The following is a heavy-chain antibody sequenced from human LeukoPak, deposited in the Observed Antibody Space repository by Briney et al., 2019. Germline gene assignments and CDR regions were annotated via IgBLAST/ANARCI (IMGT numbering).Heavy chain of an antibody. V-gene: IGHV1-2*02. CDR3: ASFGYYDSSTYRYYYGMDV. CDR1: GYVFVAYY. D-gene: IGHD3-22*01. J-gene: IGHJ6*02. CDR2: INPNSGDT. Sequence: ASVRVSCKTSGYVFVAYYMHWVRQAPGQGLEWVGWINPNSGDTNYAQKFQGRVTLTRDTSISAAYMDLSRLRSDDTAVYYCASFGYYDSSTYRYYYGMDVWGQGTTVTVSS.